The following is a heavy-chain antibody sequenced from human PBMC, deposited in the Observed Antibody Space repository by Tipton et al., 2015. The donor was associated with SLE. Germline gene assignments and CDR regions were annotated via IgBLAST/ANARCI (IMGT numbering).Heavy chain of an antibody. J-gene: IGHJ6*02. D-gene: IGHD6-13*01. CDR2: INHSGST. CDR1: GGSFSGYY. Sequence: TLSLTCAVYGGSFSGYYWSWIRQPPGKGLEWIGEINHSGSTNYNPSLKSRVTISVYTSKNQFSLKLSSVTAADTAVYYCAGLYSSSWLPFGYYYYGMYVWGQGTTVTVSS. V-gene: IGHV4-34*01. CDR3: AGLYSSSWLPFGYYYYGMYV.